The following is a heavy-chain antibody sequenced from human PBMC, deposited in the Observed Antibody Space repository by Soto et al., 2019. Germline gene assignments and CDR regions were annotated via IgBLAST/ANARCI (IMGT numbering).Heavy chain of an antibody. J-gene: IGHJ5*02. Sequence: ASVKVSCKASGGTCSSYAISWVRQAPGQGLEWMGGIIPIFGTANYAQKFQGRVTITADESTSTAYMELSSLRSEDTAVYYCARVGVGATDPGGWFDPWGQGTLVTVSS. CDR1: GGTCSSYA. CDR3: ARVGVGATDPGGWFDP. V-gene: IGHV1-69*13. CDR2: IIPIFGTA. D-gene: IGHD1-26*01.